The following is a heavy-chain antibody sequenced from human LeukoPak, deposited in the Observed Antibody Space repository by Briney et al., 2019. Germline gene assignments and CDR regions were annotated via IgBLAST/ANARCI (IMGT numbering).Heavy chain of an antibody. CDR3: ARYRRNWFDP. V-gene: IGHV4-59*02. J-gene: IGHJ5*02. CDR2: IYYTGST. Sequence: PSETLSLTCTISGGSVSDYYWSWIRQSPGKGLEWIGYIYYTGSTTYNPSLKSRVTMSADTSKDQFSLKLSSVTAADTAVYYCARYRRNWFDPWGQGTLVTVSS. D-gene: IGHD1-26*01. CDR1: GGSVSDYY.